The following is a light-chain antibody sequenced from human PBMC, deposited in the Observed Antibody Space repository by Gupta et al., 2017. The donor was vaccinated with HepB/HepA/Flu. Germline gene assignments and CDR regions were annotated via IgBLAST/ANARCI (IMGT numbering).Light chain of an antibody. V-gene: IGKV3-15*01. CDR2: GVS. Sequence: EIVMTQSPATLSMSPGERATLSCRASQNINSNLAWYQQKPGQAPRLLIYGVSTRDTGIPARFSGSGFGKELTLTISSRQSEDFAVYYCQQSDKWPTWTFGQGTKVEIK. CDR1: QNINSN. CDR3: QQSDKWPTWT. J-gene: IGKJ1*01.